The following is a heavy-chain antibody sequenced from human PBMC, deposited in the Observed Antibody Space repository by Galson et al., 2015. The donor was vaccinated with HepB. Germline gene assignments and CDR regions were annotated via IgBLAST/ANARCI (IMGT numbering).Heavy chain of an antibody. D-gene: IGHD4-17*01. CDR3: ARNNPRLYMDV. V-gene: IGHV3-11*01. J-gene: IGHJ6*03. CDR1: GFTFSDYY. CDR2: ISSSGNTI. Sequence: SLRLSCAASGFTFSDYYMSWIRQAPGKGLEWISYISSSGNTIYYADSVKGRFTISRDNAKNSLYLQMNSLRAEDTAVYYCARNNPRLYMDVWGKGTTVTVSS.